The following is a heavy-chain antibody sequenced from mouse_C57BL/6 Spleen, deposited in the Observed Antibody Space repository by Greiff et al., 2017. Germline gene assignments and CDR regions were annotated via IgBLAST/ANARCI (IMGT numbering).Heavy chain of an antibody. CDR3: ARGGLLWYCDV. D-gene: IGHD2-13*01. Sequence: EVKLVESGGGLVKPGGSLKLSCAASGFTFSDYGMHWVRQAPEKGLEWVAYISSGSSTIYYADTVKGRFTISRDNAKNTLFLQMTSLRSEDTAMYYCARGGLLWYCDVWGTGTTVTVSS. V-gene: IGHV5-17*01. CDR1: GFTFSDYG. CDR2: ISSGSSTI. J-gene: IGHJ1*03.